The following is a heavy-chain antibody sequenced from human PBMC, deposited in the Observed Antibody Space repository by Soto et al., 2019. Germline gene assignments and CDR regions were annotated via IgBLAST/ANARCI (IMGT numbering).Heavy chain of an antibody. D-gene: IGHD3-22*01. V-gene: IGHV1-3*01. CDR3: ARSATHYYDSPDLDF. CDR2: INAGNGNT. CDR1: GYTFTSYA. Sequence: GASVKVCCKACGYTFTSYAMHWVRQAPGQRLEWMGWINAGNGNTKYSQKCQGRVTITRDTSASTAYMELSSLRSEDTAVYYCARSATHYYDSPDLDFWGQGTLVTVSP. J-gene: IGHJ4*02.